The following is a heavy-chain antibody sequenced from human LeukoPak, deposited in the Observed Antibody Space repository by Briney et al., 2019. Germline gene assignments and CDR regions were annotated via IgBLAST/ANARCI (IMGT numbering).Heavy chain of an antibody. J-gene: IGHJ3*02. D-gene: IGHD2-15*01. Sequence: SETLSLTCTVSGGSISSYYWSWIRQPPGKGLEWIGYIYYSGSTNYNPSLKSRVTISVDTSKNQFSLKLSSVTAADTAVYNCARVHYCSGGSCPDAFDIWGQGTMVTVSS. V-gene: IGHV4-59*01. CDR1: GGSISSYY. CDR3: ARVHYCSGGSCPDAFDI. CDR2: IYYSGST.